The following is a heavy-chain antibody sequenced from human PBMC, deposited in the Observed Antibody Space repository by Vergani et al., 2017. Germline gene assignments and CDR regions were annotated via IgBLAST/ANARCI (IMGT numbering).Heavy chain of an antibody. V-gene: IGHV4-34*01. CDR2: INHSGST. J-gene: IGHJ5*02. CDR1: GGSFSGYY. Sequence: QVQLQQWGAGLLKPSETLSLTCAVYGGSFSGYYWSWIRQPPGKGLEWIGEINHSGSTNYNPSLKNRVAISVDTSKNQFSLKLSSVTAADTAVYFCARHSTVEWLVKLGWIDPWGQGILVTVSS. CDR3: ARHSTVEWLVKLGWIDP. D-gene: IGHD6-19*01.